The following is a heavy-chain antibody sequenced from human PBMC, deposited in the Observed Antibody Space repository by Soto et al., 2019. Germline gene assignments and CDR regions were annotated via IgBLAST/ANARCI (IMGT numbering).Heavy chain of an antibody. CDR2: INPSGGST. CDR1: GYTFTSYY. CDR3: ARCGHIVVVTAIYPGRYGMDV. J-gene: IGHJ6*02. Sequence: QVQLVQSGAEVKKPGASVKVSCKASGYTFTSYYMHWVRQAPGQGLEWMGIINPSGGSTSYAQKFQGRVTMTRDTSPRTVYMELSSLRSEDTAVYYCARCGHIVVVTAIYPGRYGMDVWGQGTTVTVSS. D-gene: IGHD2-21*02. V-gene: IGHV1-46*01.